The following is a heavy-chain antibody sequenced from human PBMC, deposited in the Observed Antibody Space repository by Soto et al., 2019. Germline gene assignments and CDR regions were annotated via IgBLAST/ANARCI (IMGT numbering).Heavy chain of an antibody. CDR1: GGTFSSYA. J-gene: IGHJ4*02. CDR3: ARDRGYYDSSGYPFDY. D-gene: IGHD3-22*01. CDR2: IIPIFGTA. Sequence: QVQLVQSGAEVKKPGSSVKVSCKASGGTFSSYAISWVRQAPGQGREWMGGIIPIFGTANYAQKFQGRVTITADESTSTDYMELSSLRSEDTAVYYCARDRGYYDSSGYPFDYWGQGTLVTVSS. V-gene: IGHV1-69*01.